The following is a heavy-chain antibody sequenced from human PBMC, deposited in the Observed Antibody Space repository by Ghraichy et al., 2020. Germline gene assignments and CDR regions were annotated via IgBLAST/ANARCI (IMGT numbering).Heavy chain of an antibody. CDR2: ISGSGGST. J-gene: IGHJ4*02. Sequence: GESLNISCAASGFTFSSYAMSWVRQAPGKGLEWVSAISGSGGSTYYADSVKGRFTISRDNSKNTLYLQMNSLRAEDTAVYYCAKDLNPHLGYCSGGSCSYFDYWGQGTLVTVSS. V-gene: IGHV3-23*01. CDR1: GFTFSSYA. D-gene: IGHD2-15*01. CDR3: AKDLNPHLGYCSGGSCSYFDY.